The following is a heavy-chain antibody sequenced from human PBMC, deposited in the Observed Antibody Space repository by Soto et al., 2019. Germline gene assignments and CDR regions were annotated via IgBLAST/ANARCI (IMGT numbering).Heavy chain of an antibody. CDR3: LTSKAARPRSGNFAL. J-gene: IGHJ4*02. D-gene: IGHD6-6*01. CDR2: IKQDGSEK. Sequence: GGSLRLSCAASGFTFSSYWMSWVRQAPGRGLEWVANIKQDGSEKYYVDSVKGRFTISRDNAKNSLYLQMNSLRAEDTAVYYFLTSKAARPRSGNFALWGRGHFATVSP. CDR1: GFTFSSYW. V-gene: IGHV3-7*01.